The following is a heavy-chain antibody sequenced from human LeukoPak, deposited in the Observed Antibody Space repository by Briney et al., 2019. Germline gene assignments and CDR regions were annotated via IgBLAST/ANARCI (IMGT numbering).Heavy chain of an antibody. Sequence: ASVKVSCKASGYTFTCYYMHWLRQAPGQGLEWMGRINPNSGGTNYAQKFQGRVTMTRDTSISTAYMELSRLRSDDTAVYYCARDLHGDYIFDYWGQGTLVTVSS. CDR1: GYTFTCYY. V-gene: IGHV1-2*06. CDR2: INPNSGGT. J-gene: IGHJ4*02. CDR3: ARDLHGDYIFDY. D-gene: IGHD4-17*01.